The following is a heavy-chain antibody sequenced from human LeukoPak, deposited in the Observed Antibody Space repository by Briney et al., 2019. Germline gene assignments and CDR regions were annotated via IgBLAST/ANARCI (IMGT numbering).Heavy chain of an antibody. D-gene: IGHD3-10*01. CDR1: GYTFTSYD. V-gene: IGHV1-8*01. J-gene: IGHJ5*02. CDR3: ARVSMRIRGARRFDP. CDR2: MSPDSGNT. Sequence: GASVKVSCKASGYTFTSYDINWVRQATGQGLEWMGWMSPDSGNTGSAQKFQGRVTMTRNTSIDTAYLELSSLRSEDTAVYYCARVSMRIRGARRFDPWGQGTLVTVSS.